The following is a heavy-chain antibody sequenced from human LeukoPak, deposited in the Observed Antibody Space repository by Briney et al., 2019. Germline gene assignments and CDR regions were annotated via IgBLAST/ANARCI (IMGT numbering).Heavy chain of an antibody. V-gene: IGHV4-59*01. CDR1: GASMNGFF. CDR3: ARDRRGSFYTFVL. CDR2: VSHRGAT. J-gene: IGHJ6*02. D-gene: IGHD1-26*01. Sequence: PSDTLSLICSVSGASMNGFFGNWAKHTPETGLEWLGYVSHRGATTSNPTLKSRVSITIDTSKSQISLTMTSVTAADSALYYCARDRRGSFYTFVLWGPGTTVSVS.